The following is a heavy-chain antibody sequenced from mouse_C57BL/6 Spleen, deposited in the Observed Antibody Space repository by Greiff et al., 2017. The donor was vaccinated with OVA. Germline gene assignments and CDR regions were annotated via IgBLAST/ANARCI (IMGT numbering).Heavy chain of an antibody. V-gene: IGHV1-52*01. CDR2: IDPSDSET. CDR3: ARPFITTVVGGYFDV. CDR1: GYTFTSYW. Sequence: VQLQQPGAELVRPGSSVKLSCKASGYTFTSYWMHWVKQRPIQGLEWIGNIDPSDSETHYNQKFKDKATLTVDKSSSTAYMQLSSLTSEDSAVYYCARPFITTVVGGYFDVWGTGTTVTVSS. J-gene: IGHJ1*03. D-gene: IGHD1-1*01.